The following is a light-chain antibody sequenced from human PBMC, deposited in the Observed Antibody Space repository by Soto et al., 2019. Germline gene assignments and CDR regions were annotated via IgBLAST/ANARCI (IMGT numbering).Light chain of an antibody. V-gene: IGKV3-20*01. CDR2: GAS. J-gene: IGKJ1*01. CDR3: QRYGSSPLT. Sequence: EIVLTQSPGTLSLSPGERATLSCRASQSVSSSYLAWYQQKPGQAPRLLIYGASSRATGIPDRFSGSGSGTDFTLTISRLEPEDFAVYYCQRYGSSPLTFGQGTKVDIK. CDR1: QSVSSSY.